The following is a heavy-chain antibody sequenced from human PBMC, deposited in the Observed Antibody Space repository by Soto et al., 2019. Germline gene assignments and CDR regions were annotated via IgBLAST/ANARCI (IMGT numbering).Heavy chain of an antibody. CDR1: GFTLRGND. V-gene: IGHV3-30*18. D-gene: IGHD6-6*01. CDR2: MSYDGSNQ. J-gene: IGHJ4*02. CDR3: AKGGWYSSSSPSDC. Sequence: QVQLVESGVGVVQPGRSLRLSCAASGFTLRGNDMHWVRQDPGKGPEWVAVMSYDGSNQYYGDSVKGRFTISRDTSKSTLYLQMTSLRTEDTAVYYCAKGGWYSSSSPSDCWGQGTLVTVSS.